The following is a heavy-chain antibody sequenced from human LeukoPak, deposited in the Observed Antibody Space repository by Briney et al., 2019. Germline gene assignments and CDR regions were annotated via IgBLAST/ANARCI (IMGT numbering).Heavy chain of an antibody. Sequence: GGSLRLSCAASGFTFSSHAIHWLRQAPGKGLEWLAVISYDGSNEYYADSVRGRFTISRDNSKSTLYLQMNSLRAEDTALYYCARDGLRFYGSGSYYGYWGQGTLVTVSS. CDR3: ARDGLRFYGSGSYYGY. D-gene: IGHD3-10*01. J-gene: IGHJ4*02. CDR1: GFTFSSHA. CDR2: ISYDGSNE. V-gene: IGHV3-30*04.